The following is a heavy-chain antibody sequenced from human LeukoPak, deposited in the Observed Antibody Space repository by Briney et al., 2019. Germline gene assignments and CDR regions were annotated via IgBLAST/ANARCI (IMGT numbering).Heavy chain of an antibody. CDR3: ARDQGQYDFWSGYYRYYFDY. Sequence: GGSLRLSCAASGFTFSLYSMNWVRQAPGKGLEWVSYITSGSSTIYYAESVRGRFTISRDNAKNSLFLQMNSLRAEDTAVYYCARDQGQYDFWSGYYRYYFDYWGQGTLVTVSS. CDR2: ITSGSSTI. CDR1: GFTFSLYS. V-gene: IGHV3-48*01. J-gene: IGHJ4*02. D-gene: IGHD3-3*01.